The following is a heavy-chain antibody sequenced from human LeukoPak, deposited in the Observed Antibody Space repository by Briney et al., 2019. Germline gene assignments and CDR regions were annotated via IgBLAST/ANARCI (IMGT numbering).Heavy chain of an antibody. CDR2: VSSSSSYT. J-gene: IGHJ4*02. V-gene: IGHV3-11*06. Sequence: GGSLRLSCAASGFTFSDYYMSWIRQAPGKGLEWVSYVSSSSSYTNYADSVKGRFTISRDNAKNSLYLQMNSLRAEDTAVYYCARDDYGDNPIDCWGQGTLVSVSS. D-gene: IGHD4-17*01. CDR1: GFTFSDYY. CDR3: ARDDYGDNPIDC.